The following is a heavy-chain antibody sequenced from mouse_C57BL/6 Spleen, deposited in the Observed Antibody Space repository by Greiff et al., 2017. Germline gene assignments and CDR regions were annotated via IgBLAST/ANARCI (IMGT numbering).Heavy chain of an antibody. CDR1: GYTFTSYW. V-gene: IGHV1-55*01. D-gene: IGHD1-1*01. CDR2: IYPTSGRT. J-gene: IGHJ2*01. Sequence: QVQLQQPGAELVKPGASVKMSCKASGYTFTSYWITWVKQRPGQGLEWIGDIYPTSGRTNYNERFKSKAILTVDTSSNTAYMQLRSLTSEDSAVYFCARSGYYGSSFYFDYWGQGTTLTVSS. CDR3: ARSGYYGSSFYFDY.